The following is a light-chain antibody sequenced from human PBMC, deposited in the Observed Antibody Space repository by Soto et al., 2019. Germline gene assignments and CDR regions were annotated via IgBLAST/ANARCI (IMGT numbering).Light chain of an antibody. CDR1: QSVSSSY. J-gene: IGKJ5*01. CDR2: GAS. V-gene: IGKV3-20*01. Sequence: EIVLTQSPGTLSLSPGDGATLSCRASQSVSSSYIAWYQQRPGQTPSLLIYGASTRATGIPDMFSGSGFGTHFTLTISRLEHGDFAVYYCQHFGGTTFTFGQGTRLEIK. CDR3: QHFGGTTFT.